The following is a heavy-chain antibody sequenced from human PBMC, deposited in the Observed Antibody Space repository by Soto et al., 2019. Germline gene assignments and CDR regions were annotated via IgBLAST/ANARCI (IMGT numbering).Heavy chain of an antibody. Sequence: QVQMVESGGGVVQSGRSLRLSCATSGFNFRSYGIHWVRQAPGKGLEWVGIIWYEGSNKYYADSVKGRFTISRDESKNTVYLQRDSLRVEDTAIYSCARDNIVGGYFFDYWGQGSLVTVSS. J-gene: IGHJ4*02. V-gene: IGHV3-33*01. D-gene: IGHD1-26*01. CDR1: GFNFRSYG. CDR2: IWYEGSNK. CDR3: ARDNIVGGYFFDY.